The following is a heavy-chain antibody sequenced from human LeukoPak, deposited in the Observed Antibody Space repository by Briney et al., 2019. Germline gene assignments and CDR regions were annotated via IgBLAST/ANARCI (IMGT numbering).Heavy chain of an antibody. V-gene: IGHV4-39*01. CDR2: IYYSGST. Sequence: SETLSLTCTVSGGSISSSSYYWGWIRQPPGKGLEWIGSIYYSGSTYYNPSLKSRVTISVDTSKNQFSLKLSSVTAADTAVYYCAIGGSGYLALPHYYYMDVWGKGTTVTVSS. CDR3: AIGGSGYLALPHYYYMDV. J-gene: IGHJ6*03. CDR1: GGSISSSSYY. D-gene: IGHD3-22*01.